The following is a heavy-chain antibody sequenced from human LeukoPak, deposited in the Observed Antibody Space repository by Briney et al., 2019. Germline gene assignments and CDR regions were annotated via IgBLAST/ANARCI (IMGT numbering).Heavy chain of an antibody. CDR3: ARGKGGTLTNFDY. D-gene: IGHD1-1*01. Sequence: SVKVSCKASGXTXXXXXXNXXXXXXGXGXXWXXGXIPIFGTAKYAKKFQGRVTITADESTRTVYMELSGLRSDDTAVYYCARGKGGTLTNFDYWGQGTLVTVSS. J-gene: IGHJ4*02. CDR2: XIPIFGTA. CDR1: GXTXXXXX. V-gene: IGHV1-69*13.